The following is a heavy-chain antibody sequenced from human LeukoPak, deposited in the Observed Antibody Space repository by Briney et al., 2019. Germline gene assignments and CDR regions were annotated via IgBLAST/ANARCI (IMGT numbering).Heavy chain of an antibody. CDR2: IIPILGIA. CDR1: GGTFSSYA. J-gene: IGHJ4*02. D-gene: IGHD3-16*02. CDR3: ARDNIVVRLGELSLPPFDY. Sequence: ASVKVSCKASGGTFSSYAISWVRQAPGQGLEWMGRIIPILGIANYAQKFQGRVTITADKSTSTAYMELSSLRSEDTAVYYCARDNIVVRLGELSLPPFDYWGQGTLVTVSS. V-gene: IGHV1-69*04.